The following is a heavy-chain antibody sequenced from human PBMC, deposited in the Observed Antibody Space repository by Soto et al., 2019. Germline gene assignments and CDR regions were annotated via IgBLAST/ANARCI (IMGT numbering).Heavy chain of an antibody. J-gene: IGHJ6*02. CDR3: ATGDYNYYYGMDV. Sequence: PSETLSLTCTVSVGSISSGGYYWSWIRQHPGKGLEWIGYIYYSGSTYYNPSLKSRVTISVDTSKNQFSLKLSSVTAADTAVYYCATGDYNYYYGMDVWGQGTTVTVSS. CDR1: VGSISSGGYY. V-gene: IGHV4-31*03. D-gene: IGHD4-17*01. CDR2: IYYSGST.